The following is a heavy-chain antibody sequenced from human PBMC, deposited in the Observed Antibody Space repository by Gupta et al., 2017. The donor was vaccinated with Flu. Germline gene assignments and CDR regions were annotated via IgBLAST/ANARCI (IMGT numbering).Heavy chain of an antibody. Sequence: VQSGAEVKKPGASVKVSCKASGYTFTSYGISWVRQAPGQGLEWMGWISAYNGDTNYAQKLQGRVTMATDTSTSTVYMELRSLRSDDTAVYYCARVGRGYSYGQFDYWGQGTLVTVSS. CDR3: ARVGRGYSYGQFDY. D-gene: IGHD5-18*01. J-gene: IGHJ4*02. V-gene: IGHV1-18*01. CDR2: ISAYNGDT. CDR1: GYTFTSYG.